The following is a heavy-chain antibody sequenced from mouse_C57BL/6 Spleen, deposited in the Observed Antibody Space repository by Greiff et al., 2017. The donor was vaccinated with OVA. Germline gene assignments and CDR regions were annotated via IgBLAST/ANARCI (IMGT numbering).Heavy chain of an antibody. CDR1: GYTFTDYN. J-gene: IGHJ1*03. CDR2: INPNNGGT. D-gene: IGHD1-1*01. Sequence: VQLQQSGPELVKPGASVKIPCKASGYTFTDYNMDWVKQSHGKSLEWIGDINPNNGGTIYNQKFKGKATLTVDKSSSTAYMELRSLTSEDTAVYYCARYYYGSWGYWYFDVWGTGTTVTVSS. V-gene: IGHV1-18*01. CDR3: ARYYYGSWGYWYFDV.